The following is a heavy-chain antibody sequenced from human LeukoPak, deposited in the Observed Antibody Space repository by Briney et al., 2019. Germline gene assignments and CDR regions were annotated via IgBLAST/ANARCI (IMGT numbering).Heavy chain of an antibody. V-gene: IGHV3-33*06. D-gene: IGHD2-2*01. CDR2: IWYDGSDK. CDR1: GFTFGTYG. Sequence: GGSLRLSCAVSGFTFGTYGMHWVRQAPGKGLEWVAVIWYDGSDKYYADSVKGRFTISRDNSNNTLYLQINSLRAEDTAVYYCAKVHQGYYYMDIWGRGTTVTVSS. CDR3: AKVHQGYYYMDI. J-gene: IGHJ6*03.